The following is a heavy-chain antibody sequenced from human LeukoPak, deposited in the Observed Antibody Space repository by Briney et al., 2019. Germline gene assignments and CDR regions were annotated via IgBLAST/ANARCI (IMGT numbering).Heavy chain of an antibody. Sequence: GGSLRLPCAASGFTFSNYNVNWVRQAPGKGLEWVPSISSSSSYIYYADSVKGRFTISRANAKNSLYLQMNSLRAEDTAVYYCARALAGYNGYFDYWGQGTLVTVSS. CDR2: ISSSSSYI. CDR1: GFTFSNYN. D-gene: IGHD5-24*01. J-gene: IGHJ4*02. V-gene: IGHV3-21*01. CDR3: ARALAGYNGYFDY.